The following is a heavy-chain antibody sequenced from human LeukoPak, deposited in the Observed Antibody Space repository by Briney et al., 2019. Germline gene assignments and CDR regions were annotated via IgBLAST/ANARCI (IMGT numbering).Heavy chain of an antibody. CDR3: AKEPSYDYAAYFDY. J-gene: IGHJ4*02. CDR2: ISGSGGST. D-gene: IGHD3-16*01. V-gene: IGHV3-23*01. Sequence: GGSLRLSCTASGFTFGDYAMSWVRQAPGKGLEWVSAISGSGGSTYYADSVKGRFTISRDNSKNTLYLQMNSLRAEDTAVYYCAKEPSYDYAAYFDYWGQGTLVTVSS. CDR1: GFTFGDYA.